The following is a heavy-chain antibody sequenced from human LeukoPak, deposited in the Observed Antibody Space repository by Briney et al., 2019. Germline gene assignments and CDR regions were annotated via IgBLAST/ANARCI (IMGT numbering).Heavy chain of an antibody. CDR3: ARGYCSSTSCSTIYFDY. CDR2: INHSGST. D-gene: IGHD2-2*02. CDR1: GGSFSGYY. Sequence: SETLSLTCAVYGGSFSGYYWSWIRQPPGKGLEWIGEINHSGSTNYNPSLKSRVTISVDTSKNQFSLKLSSVTAADTAAYYCARGYCSSTSCSTIYFDYWGQGTLVTVSS. J-gene: IGHJ4*02. V-gene: IGHV4-34*01.